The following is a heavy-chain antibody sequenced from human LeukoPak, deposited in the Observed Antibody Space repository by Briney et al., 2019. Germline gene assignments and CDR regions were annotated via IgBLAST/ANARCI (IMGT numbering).Heavy chain of an antibody. D-gene: IGHD4-17*01. J-gene: IGHJ4*02. CDR3: ARADYGERGDY. Sequence: ASVKVSCKASGYTFTGHYMHWVRQAPGQGLEWMGWIYPKTGSTIYAQKFQTRVTMTRDTSITTAFMELSSLRSEDTAVYYCARADYGERGDYWGQGTLVTVSS. CDR1: GYTFTGHY. V-gene: IGHV1-2*02. CDR2: IYPKTGST.